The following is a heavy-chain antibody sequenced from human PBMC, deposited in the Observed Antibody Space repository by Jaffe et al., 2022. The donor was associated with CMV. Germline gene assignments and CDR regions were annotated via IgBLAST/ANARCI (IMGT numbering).Heavy chain of an antibody. CDR3: AQPGHYHGSGSYFPIDY. J-gene: IGHJ4*02. D-gene: IGHD3-10*01. CDR2: ISGGSVTT. Sequence: EVHLLESGGGLVQPGGSLRLSCAASGFTFSNYGMNWVRQAPGKGLEWVSAISGGSVTTYYADSVRGRFSISRDNSKNTLYLQMNSLRVEDTALYYCAQPGHYHGSGSYFPIDYWGQGTLVTVSS. CDR1: GFTFSNYG. V-gene: IGHV3-23*01.